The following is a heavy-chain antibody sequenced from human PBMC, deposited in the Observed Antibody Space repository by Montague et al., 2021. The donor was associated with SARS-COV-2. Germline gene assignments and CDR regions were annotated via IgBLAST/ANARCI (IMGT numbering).Heavy chain of an antibody. CDR2: VYYNGNT. CDR1: HLSITSYY. D-gene: IGHD2-8*02. CDR3: ARLVLLPYYFYF. V-gene: IGHV4-59*08. Sequence: SETLSLTCTVSHLSITSYYWSWIRQPPGKGLEWIGNVYYNGNTYYNSSLKSRVTISADTSKNQFSLRLTSVTAADTAVYYCARLVLLPYYFYFWGRGALVTVSS. J-gene: IGHJ2*01.